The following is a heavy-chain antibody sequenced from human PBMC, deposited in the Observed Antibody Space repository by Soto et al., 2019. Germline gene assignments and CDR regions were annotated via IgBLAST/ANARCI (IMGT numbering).Heavy chain of an antibody. V-gene: IGHV1-69*13. CDR2: IIPIFGTA. J-gene: IGHJ4*02. CDR1: GGTFSSYA. Sequence: GASVKVSCKASGGTFSSYAISWVRQAPGQGLERMGGIIPIFGTANYAQKFQGRVTITADESTSTAYMELSSLRSEDTAVYYCARDVGGYSSSSFDYWGQGTLVTVSS. D-gene: IGHD6-13*01. CDR3: ARDVGGYSSSSFDY.